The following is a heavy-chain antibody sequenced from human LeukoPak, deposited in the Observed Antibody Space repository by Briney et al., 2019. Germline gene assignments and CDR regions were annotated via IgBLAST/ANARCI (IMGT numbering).Heavy chain of an antibody. D-gene: IGHD6-13*01. V-gene: IGHV3-64*01. J-gene: IGHJ4*02. Sequence: GGSLRLSCAASGFTFSSYAMHWVRQAPGKGLEYVSAISSNGGSTYYANSVKGRFTISRDNSKDTLYLQMGSLRAEDMAVYYCARVHGYSSSWYGDWGQGTLVTVSS. CDR2: ISSNGGST. CDR1: GFTFSSYA. CDR3: ARVHGYSSSWYGD.